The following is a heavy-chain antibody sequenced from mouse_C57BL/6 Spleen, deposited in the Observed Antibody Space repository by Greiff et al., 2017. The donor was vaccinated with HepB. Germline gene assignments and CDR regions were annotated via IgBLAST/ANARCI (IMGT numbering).Heavy chain of an antibody. V-gene: IGHV2-2*01. CDR2: IWSGGST. CDR1: GFSLTSYG. Sequence: VQLQQSGPGLVQPSQSLSITCTVSGFSLTSYGVHWVRQSPGKGLEWLGVIWSGGSTDYNAAFISRLSISKDNSKSQVFFKMNSLQADDTAIYYCASTAYYSNPAWFAYWGQGTLVTVSA. CDR3: ASTAYYSNPAWFAY. J-gene: IGHJ3*01. D-gene: IGHD2-5*01.